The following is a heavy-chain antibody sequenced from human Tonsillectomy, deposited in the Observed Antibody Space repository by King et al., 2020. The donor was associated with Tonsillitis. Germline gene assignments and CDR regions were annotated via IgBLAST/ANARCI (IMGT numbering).Heavy chain of an antibody. CDR1: GGTFSTFG. D-gene: IGHD2/OR15-2a*01. J-gene: IGHJ5*01. CDR3: ARGHQLAQARFLS. CDR2: IIPMFGTA. Sequence: VQLVQSGTEVKKPGSSVKVSCKSSGGTFSTFGISWVRQAPGQGLEWMGGIIPMFGTANYAQKFQGRVTIIADESTTTVYMELSNLRSEDTAVYYCARGHQLAQARFLSWGQGTLVIVPS. V-gene: IGHV1-69*01.